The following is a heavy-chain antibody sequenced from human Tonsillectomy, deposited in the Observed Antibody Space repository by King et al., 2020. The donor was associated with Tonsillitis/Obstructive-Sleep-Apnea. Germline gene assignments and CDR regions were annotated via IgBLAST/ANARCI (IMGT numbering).Heavy chain of an antibody. CDR2: INYSGST. CDR1: GGSISSSCYY. Sequence: QLQESGPGLVKPSETLSLICTVSGGSISSSCYYWGWLRQPPGKGLEWIGSINYSGSTYYNPSLKSRVTISVDTSKNKFSLKLSSVTAADTAVYYCARMTAMVTSIDYWGQGTLVTVSS. CDR3: ARMTAMVTSIDY. D-gene: IGHD5-18*01. V-gene: IGHV4-39*01. J-gene: IGHJ4*02.